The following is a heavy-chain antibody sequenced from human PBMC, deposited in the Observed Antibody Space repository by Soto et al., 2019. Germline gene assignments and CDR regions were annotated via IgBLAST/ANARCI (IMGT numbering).Heavy chain of an antibody. J-gene: IGHJ6*02. CDR2: TRNKANSYTT. D-gene: IGHD2-2*01. V-gene: IGHV3-72*01. CDR3: ARGGYCSSTSCHSDYYGMDV. CDR1: GFTFSDHY. Sequence: EVQLVESGGGLVQPGGSLRLSCAASGFTFSDHYMDWVRQAPGKGLEWVVRTRNKANSYTTEYAASVKGRFIISRDDSKKSLYLQMNSLKTEDTAVYYCARGGYCSSTSCHSDYYGMDVWGQGTTVTVS.